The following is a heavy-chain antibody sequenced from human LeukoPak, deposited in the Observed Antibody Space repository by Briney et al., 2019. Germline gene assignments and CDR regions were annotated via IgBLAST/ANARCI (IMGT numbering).Heavy chain of an antibody. V-gene: IGHV3-9*01. J-gene: IGHJ4*02. CDR2: ISWNSVVK. CDR1: GFTFSSYA. D-gene: IGHD5-24*01. Sequence: PGGSLRLSCAASGFTFSSYAMHWVRQAPGKGLEWVSGISWNSVVKGYADSVKSRFTISRDNAKNSLYLQMNSLRAEDTALYYCAKVSLNNYYDYWGQGILVTVSS. CDR3: AKVSLNNYYDY.